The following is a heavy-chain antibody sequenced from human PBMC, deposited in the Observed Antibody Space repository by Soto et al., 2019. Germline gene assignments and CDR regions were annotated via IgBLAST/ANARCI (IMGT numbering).Heavy chain of an antibody. CDR1: GFTFSSYS. CDR3: ARGIAVAGPRRTVFDY. CDR2: ISSSSSYI. J-gene: IGHJ4*02. Sequence: EVQLVESGGGLVKPGGSLRLSCAASGFTFSSYSMNWVRQAPGKGLEWVSSISSSSSYIYYADSVKGRFTISRDNAKNSLYLKMNSLRAEDTAVYYCARGIAVAGPRRTVFDYWGQGTLVTVSS. V-gene: IGHV3-21*01. D-gene: IGHD6-19*01.